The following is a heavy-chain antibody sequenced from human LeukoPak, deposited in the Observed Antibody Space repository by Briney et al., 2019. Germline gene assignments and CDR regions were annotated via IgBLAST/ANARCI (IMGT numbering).Heavy chain of an antibody. CDR2: TKTDGSIT. CDR3: AKGGLRYFDWLFFFDY. D-gene: IGHD3-9*01. J-gene: IGHJ4*02. V-gene: IGHV3-74*01. Sequence: PGGSLRLSCAASGFSFSVYWMHWVRQAPGKGPVWVSRTKTDGSITDYADFVKGRFTISRDNSKNTLYLQMNSLRAEDTAVYYCAKGGLRYFDWLFFFDYWGQGTLVTVSS. CDR1: GFSFSVYW.